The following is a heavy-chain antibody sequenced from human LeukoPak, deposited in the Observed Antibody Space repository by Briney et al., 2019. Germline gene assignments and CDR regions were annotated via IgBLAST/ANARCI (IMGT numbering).Heavy chain of an antibody. D-gene: IGHD3-10*01. Sequence: GGSLRLSCAASGFTLSSYWMHWVRQAPGKGLVWVSRINSDGSSTSYADSVKGRFTISRDNAKNTLYLQMNSLRAEDTAVYYCAKDRLWFGELGLDYWGQGTLVTVSS. V-gene: IGHV3-74*01. CDR1: GFTLSSYW. CDR2: INSDGSST. J-gene: IGHJ4*02. CDR3: AKDRLWFGELGLDY.